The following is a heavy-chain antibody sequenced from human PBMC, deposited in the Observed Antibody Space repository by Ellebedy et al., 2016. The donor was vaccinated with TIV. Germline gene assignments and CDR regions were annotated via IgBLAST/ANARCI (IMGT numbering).Heavy chain of an antibody. V-gene: IGHV3-48*02. CDR2: IVGTGTTT. CDR1: EFTFSYYS. Sequence: GGSLRLXCAASEFTFSYYSMNWVRQAAGKGLEWISYIVGTGTTTYYAVSVKGRFTISRDNSKNSLFLQMNSLRDDDTAVYYCARRGNYLGDAFDIWGQGAMVIVSS. D-gene: IGHD1-26*01. CDR3: ARRGNYLGDAFDI. J-gene: IGHJ3*02.